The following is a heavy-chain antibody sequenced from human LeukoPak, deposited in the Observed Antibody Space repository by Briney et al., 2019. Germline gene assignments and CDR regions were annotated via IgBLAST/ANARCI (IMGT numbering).Heavy chain of an antibody. D-gene: IGHD2/OR15-2a*01. V-gene: IGHV3-23*01. CDR3: AKALLICTSTTCHVPEGY. Sequence: GGSLRLSCAASGFTFSSYAMNWVRQAPGKGLEWVSFISASSGSTYYADSVKGRFTISRDNSKNTLYLQMNSLRPEDTAVYYCAKALLICTSTTCHVPEGYWGQGTLVTVSS. J-gene: IGHJ4*02. CDR2: ISASSGST. CDR1: GFTFSSYA.